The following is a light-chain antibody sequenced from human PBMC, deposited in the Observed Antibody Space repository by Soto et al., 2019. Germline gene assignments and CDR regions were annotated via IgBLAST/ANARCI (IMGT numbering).Light chain of an antibody. CDR3: CSSGGSPTYV. Sequence: QSALTQPRSVSGSPGQSVTISCTGASSDVGGYNYVSWYQQHPGKAPKVMIYDVTKRPSGVSDRFSGSKSGNTASLTISGLKVGDEADYYCCSSGGSPTYVFGTGTKVTVL. V-gene: IGLV2-11*01. CDR1: SSDVGGYNY. J-gene: IGLJ1*01. CDR2: DVT.